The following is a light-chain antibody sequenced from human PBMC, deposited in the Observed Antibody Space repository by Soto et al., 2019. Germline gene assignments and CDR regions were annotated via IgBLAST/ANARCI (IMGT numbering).Light chain of an antibody. Sequence: EIGLTQSPGTLSLSPGERTTLSCRASQSVSSNFLDWYQQKPGQAPRLLIYGASSRATGIPDRFSGSGSGTDFTLTISRLEPEDFAVYYCQQYETSPRTFGQGTKVDIK. J-gene: IGKJ1*01. CDR1: QSVSSNF. CDR3: QQYETSPRT. CDR2: GAS. V-gene: IGKV3-20*01.